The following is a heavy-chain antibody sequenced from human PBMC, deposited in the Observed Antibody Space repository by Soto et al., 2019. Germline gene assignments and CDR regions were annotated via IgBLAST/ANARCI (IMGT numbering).Heavy chain of an antibody. J-gene: IGHJ5*02. CDR3: ARSVFP. CDR2: FYYSGST. CDR1: GGSISTGGYY. V-gene: IGHV4-31*03. Sequence: QVQLQESGPGLVKPSQTLSLTCTVSGGSISTGGYYWNWIRQHPGKGLEWIGYFYYSGSTYYNPSPXSXXTISVNTSKNQFSLKLSSVTAADPAVYYCARSVFPWGQGTLVTVSS.